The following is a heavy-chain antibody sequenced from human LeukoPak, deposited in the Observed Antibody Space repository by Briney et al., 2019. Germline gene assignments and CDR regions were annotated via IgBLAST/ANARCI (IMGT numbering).Heavy chain of an antibody. V-gene: IGHV5-51*01. CDR1: GYSFTSYW. Sequence: GESLKISCKGSGYSFTSYWIGWVRQMPGKGLEWMGIIYPGDPDTRYSPSFQGQVTISADKSISTAYLQWSSLKASDTAMYYCARSEPGLLWFGELLYDLDAFDIWGQGTMVTVSS. CDR3: ARSEPGLLWFGELLYDLDAFDI. D-gene: IGHD3-10*01. J-gene: IGHJ3*02. CDR2: IYPGDPDT.